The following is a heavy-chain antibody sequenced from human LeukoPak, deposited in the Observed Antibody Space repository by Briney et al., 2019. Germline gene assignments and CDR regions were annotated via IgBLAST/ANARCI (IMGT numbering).Heavy chain of an antibody. D-gene: IGHD5-18*01. CDR3: ATGNYSYGYNYCDC. Sequence: RASVNVSCKVSGYTLTEMSMHWVRQAPGKGLEWMGGFDPEEGEPTYAQQFQGRVTMTEDTSTDTAYMELSSLRSEDTAVYYCATGNYSYGYNYCDCWGQGTLVTVSS. CDR1: GYTLTEMS. V-gene: IGHV1-24*01. CDR2: FDPEEGEP. J-gene: IGHJ4*02.